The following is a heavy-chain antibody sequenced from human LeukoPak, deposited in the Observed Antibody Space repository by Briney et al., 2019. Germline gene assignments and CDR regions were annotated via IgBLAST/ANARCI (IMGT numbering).Heavy chain of an antibody. D-gene: IGHD6-13*01. J-gene: IGHJ4*02. CDR3: ARSSNCVDY. Sequence: GGSLRLSCAASGFTLSNYWMHWVRQVPGKGLVWVSRIDSGGTSTTYADSVKGRFTISKDNAKNTLYLQMNSLRAEDTAVYYCARSSNCVDYWGQGTLVTVSS. CDR1: GFTLSNYW. V-gene: IGHV3-74*01. CDR2: IDSGGTST.